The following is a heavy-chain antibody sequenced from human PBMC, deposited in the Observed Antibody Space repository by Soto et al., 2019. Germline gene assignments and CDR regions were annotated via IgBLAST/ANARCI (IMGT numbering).Heavy chain of an antibody. J-gene: IGHJ6*02. CDR3: ARGIQLWLLGNYYYYGMDV. V-gene: IGHV4-34*01. Sequence: PSETLSLTCAVYGGSFSGYYWSWILQPPWKGLEWIGEINHSGSTNYNPSLKSRVTISVDTSKNQFSLKLSSVTAADTAVYYCARGIQLWLLGNYYYYGMDVWGQGTTVTVS. CDR2: INHSGST. D-gene: IGHD5-18*01. CDR1: GGSFSGYY.